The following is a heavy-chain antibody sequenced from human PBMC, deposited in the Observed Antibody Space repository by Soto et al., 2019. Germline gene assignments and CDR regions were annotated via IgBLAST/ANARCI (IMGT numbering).Heavy chain of an antibody. Sequence: ASVKVSCKASGYTFTSYDINWVRQATGQGPEWMGWMNPDSGNTGYVQKFQGRVTMTRNTAISTAYMELSSLRSEDTAVYYCARSEGGSNVNFDYWGQGTLVTVSS. D-gene: IGHD3-10*01. CDR2: MNPDSGNT. V-gene: IGHV1-8*01. CDR3: ARSEGGSNVNFDY. J-gene: IGHJ4*02. CDR1: GYTFTSYD.